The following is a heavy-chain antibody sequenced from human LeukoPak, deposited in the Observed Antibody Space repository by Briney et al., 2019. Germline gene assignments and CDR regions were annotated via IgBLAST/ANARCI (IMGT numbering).Heavy chain of an antibody. CDR2: IYSAGST. CDR3: ARGDNYGGAWYYFDY. Sequence: GSLRLSCAASWFPLNRKYMNWVRPGPGKGVGWGAGIYSAGSTYYADSVKGRFTISRDNSKNTLFLQMNSVRAEDTAEYYCARGDNYGGAWYYFDYWGQGTLVTVSS. J-gene: IGHJ4*02. CDR1: WFPLNRKY. D-gene: IGHD4-23*01. V-gene: IGHV3-53*01.